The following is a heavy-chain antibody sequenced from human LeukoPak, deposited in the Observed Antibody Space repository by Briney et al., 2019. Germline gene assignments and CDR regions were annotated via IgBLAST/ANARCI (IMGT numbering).Heavy chain of an antibody. V-gene: IGHV4-4*02. D-gene: IGHD5-18*01. Sequence: PSGTLSLTCAVSGGSISSSNWWSWDRQPPGKGLEWIGEIYHSGSTNYNPSLKSRVTISVDKSKNQFSLKLSSVTAADTAVYYCARGTAMAVTTFDYWGQGTLVTVSS. J-gene: IGHJ4*02. CDR1: GGSISSSNW. CDR2: IYHSGST. CDR3: ARGTAMAVTTFDY.